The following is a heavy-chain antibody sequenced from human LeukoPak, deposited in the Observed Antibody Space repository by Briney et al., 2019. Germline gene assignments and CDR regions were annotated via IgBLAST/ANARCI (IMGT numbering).Heavy chain of an antibody. CDR3: AREETVAGHDP. CDR1: GGTFSSYA. CDR2: IIPIFGTA. V-gene: IGHV1-69*06. Sequence: SVKVSCKASGGTFSSYAISWVRQAPGQGLEWTGGIIPIFGTANYAQKFQGRVTITADKSTSTAYMELSSLRSEDTAVYYCAREETVAGHDPWGQGTLVTVSS. D-gene: IGHD6-19*01. J-gene: IGHJ5*02.